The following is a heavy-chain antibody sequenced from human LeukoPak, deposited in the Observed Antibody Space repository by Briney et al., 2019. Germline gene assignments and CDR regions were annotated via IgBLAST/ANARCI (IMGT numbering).Heavy chain of an antibody. J-gene: IGHJ4*02. V-gene: IGHV3-21*01. CDR1: GFTFSNSA. CDR2: INNVASHI. D-gene: IGHD1-26*01. Sequence: GGSLRLSCVASGFTFSNSAMNWVRQAPWKGLEWVSSINNVASHIYYADSVKGRFTISRDNAKNSVSLEMNNLRAEDTAVYYCARDPTYYLRYGYFDSWGQGILVTVSS. CDR3: ARDPTYYLRYGYFDS.